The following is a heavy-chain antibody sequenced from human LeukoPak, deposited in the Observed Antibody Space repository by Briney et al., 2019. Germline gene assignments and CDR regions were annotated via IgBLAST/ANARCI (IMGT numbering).Heavy chain of an antibody. Sequence: KSSETLSLTCTVSGYSISSDYYWGWIRQPPGKGLEWIGSSHHSGSTYYNPSLKSRVTISDDTSKNQFSLKLSSVTAADTAVYYCARIMASNDYWGQGTLVTVSS. CDR2: SHHSGST. D-gene: IGHD3-16*01. V-gene: IGHV4-38-2*02. J-gene: IGHJ4*02. CDR3: ARIMASNDY. CDR1: GYSISSDYY.